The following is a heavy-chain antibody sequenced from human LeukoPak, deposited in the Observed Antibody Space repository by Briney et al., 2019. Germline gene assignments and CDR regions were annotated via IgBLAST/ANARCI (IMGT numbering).Heavy chain of an antibody. Sequence: GASVKVSCKSSGDTFNSLEFNWVRQSTGQGLEWMGWMNANLGRTGYVQKFEGRVTMTRNTSINTAYMELSSLRSEDTAIYYCASRDYSRSDAFDIWGQGTMVIVSS. CDR2: MNANLGRT. V-gene: IGHV1-8*02. CDR1: GDTFNSLE. D-gene: IGHD4-11*01. CDR3: ASRDYSRSDAFDI. J-gene: IGHJ3*02.